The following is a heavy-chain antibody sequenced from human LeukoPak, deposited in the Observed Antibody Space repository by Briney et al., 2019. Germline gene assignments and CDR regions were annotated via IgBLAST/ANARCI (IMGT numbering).Heavy chain of an antibody. J-gene: IGHJ5*02. CDR3: TTVYDSSGYRFGP. D-gene: IGHD3-22*01. V-gene: IGHV3-15*01. CDR2: IKRKNDGGTT. Sequence: AGSLRLSCAASGFTFSNSWMSWVRQAPGKVLEWVWRIKRKNDGGTTDKAAMVKGRFTISRDDSKNTLYLQMNSVKTEDTGVYYCTTVYDSSGYRFGPWGQGTLVTVSS. CDR1: GFTFSNSW.